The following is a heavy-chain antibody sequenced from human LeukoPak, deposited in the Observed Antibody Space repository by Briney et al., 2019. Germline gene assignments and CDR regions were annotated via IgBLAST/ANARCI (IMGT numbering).Heavy chain of an antibody. Sequence: SETLSLTCTVSGGSISSYYWSWIRQPPGKGLEWIGYIYYSGSTNYNPSLKSRVTISVDTSKNQFSLKLSSVTAADTAVYYCARGRASYYYDSSGYYWGFDYWGQGALVTVSS. CDR1: GGSISSYY. D-gene: IGHD3-22*01. V-gene: IGHV4-59*12. CDR2: IYYSGST. J-gene: IGHJ4*02. CDR3: ARGRASYYYDSSGYYWGFDY.